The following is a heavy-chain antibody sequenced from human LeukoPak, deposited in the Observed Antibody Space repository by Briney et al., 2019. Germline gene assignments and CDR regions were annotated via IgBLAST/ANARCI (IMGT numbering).Heavy chain of an antibody. CDR3: ARGHGGYVDS. J-gene: IGHJ4*02. V-gene: IGHV6-1*01. D-gene: IGHD5-12*01. CDR1: GDSVSGSNGA. Sequence: SQTLSLTCVISGDSVSGSNGAWNWIRQSPSRGLEWLGRTYYRSQWYSGYAVSVKSRININPDTSKNQFSLQLNSVTPEDTAVYYCARGHGGYVDSWGQGTLVTVSS. CDR2: TYYRSQWYS.